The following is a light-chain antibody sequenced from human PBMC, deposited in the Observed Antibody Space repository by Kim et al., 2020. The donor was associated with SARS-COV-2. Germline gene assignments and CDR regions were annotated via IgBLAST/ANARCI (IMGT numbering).Light chain of an antibody. J-gene: IGKJ3*01. CDR2: AAS. V-gene: IGKV1-39*01. CDR3: QQSYITPFT. CDR1: QSISSH. Sequence: DIQMTQSPSSLSASVGDRVTITCRTTQSISSHLNWYQQKPGRAPKLLISAASTLQGGVPSRFSGSGSETDFTLTISSLQPEDFATYCCQQSYITPFTFGAGTKVDIK.